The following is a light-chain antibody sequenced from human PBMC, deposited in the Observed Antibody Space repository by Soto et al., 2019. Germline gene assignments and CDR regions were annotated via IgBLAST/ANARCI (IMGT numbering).Light chain of an antibody. CDR3: QQYGSSPPYT. CDR1: QTVSNNY. V-gene: IGKV3-20*01. CDR2: GSS. J-gene: IGKJ2*01. Sequence: EVVLTQSPGTLSLSPGERATLSCRASQTVSNNYLAWYQHKPGQSPKLLIFGSSDRATGIPDGFSGSGSGTDFTLTISRLEPEDFAVYYCQQYGSSPPYTFGQGTKLEIK.